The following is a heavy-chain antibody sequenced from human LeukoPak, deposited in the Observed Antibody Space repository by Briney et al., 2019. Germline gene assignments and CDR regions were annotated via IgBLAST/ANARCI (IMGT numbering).Heavy chain of an antibody. D-gene: IGHD2-2*01. J-gene: IGHJ4*02. CDR3: ARAMVGTSFSV. CDR1: GGSISSYY. Sequence: SETLSLTCTVSGGSISSYYWSWIRQPPGKGLEWIGYIYYSGSTNYNPSLKSRVTISVDTSKNQFSLKLSSVTAADTAVYYCARAMVGTSFSVWGQGTLVPVSS. V-gene: IGHV4-59*01. CDR2: IYYSGST.